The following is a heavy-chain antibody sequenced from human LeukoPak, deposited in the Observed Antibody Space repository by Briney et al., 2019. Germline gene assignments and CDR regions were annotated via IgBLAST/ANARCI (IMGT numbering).Heavy chain of an antibody. CDR1: GGSISNDGYY. J-gene: IGHJ4*02. CDR2: IHYSGRT. Sequence: SETLSLTCTVSGGSISNDGYYWSWIRQYPGKGLEWIGYIHYSGRTYYNPSLKSRVTISVDTSKNQFSLKLSSVTAADTAVYYCARVDGDGYNIPDYWGQGTLVTVSS. D-gene: IGHD5-24*01. V-gene: IGHV4-31*03. CDR3: ARVDGDGYNIPDY.